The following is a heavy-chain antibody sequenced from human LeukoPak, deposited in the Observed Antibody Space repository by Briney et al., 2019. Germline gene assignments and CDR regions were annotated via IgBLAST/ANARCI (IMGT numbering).Heavy chain of an antibody. CDR2: IYYSGST. D-gene: IGHD1-1*01. CDR1: GGSISSGGYS. V-gene: IGHV4-30-4*07. CDR3: AKHSGLRYNWKGWFDP. Sequence: PSETLSLTCAVSGGSISSGGYSWSWIRQPPGKGLEWIGYIYYSGSTYYNPSLKSRVTISVDTSKNQFSLKLSSVTAADTAVYYCAKHSGLRYNWKGWFDPWGQGTLVTVSS. J-gene: IGHJ5*02.